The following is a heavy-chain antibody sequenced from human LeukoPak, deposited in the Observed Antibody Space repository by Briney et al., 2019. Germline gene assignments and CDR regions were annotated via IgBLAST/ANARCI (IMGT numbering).Heavy chain of an antibody. J-gene: IGHJ4*02. CDR2: INSDGSSS. Sequence: PGGSLRLSCAASGFTLSTYWMHWLRQSPGEGPVWVSRINSDGSSSAYADSVKGRFTISRDNAKNTLSLQMNSLRAEDTAVYYCARDPDSYHSGAYYSFFDYWGQGILVTVSS. D-gene: IGHD3-22*01. CDR3: ARDPDSYHSGAYYSFFDY. V-gene: IGHV3-74*01. CDR1: GFTLSTYW.